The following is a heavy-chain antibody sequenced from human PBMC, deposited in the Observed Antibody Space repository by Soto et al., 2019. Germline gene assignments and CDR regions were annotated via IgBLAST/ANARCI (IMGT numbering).Heavy chain of an antibody. J-gene: IGHJ4*01. V-gene: IGHV4-59*01. D-gene: IGHD3-10*01. CDR2: INNSGST. Sequence: QVQLQESGPGLVKPSETLSLTCTVSGGSITSYYWSWIRQPPGKGLEWIGYINNSGSTSYNPSLQSRVTISADVSKNHFALDLRAVTAAHTAVYYCARRWSGTDYWGHGTLVTVSS. CDR1: GGSITSYY. CDR3: ARRWSGTDY.